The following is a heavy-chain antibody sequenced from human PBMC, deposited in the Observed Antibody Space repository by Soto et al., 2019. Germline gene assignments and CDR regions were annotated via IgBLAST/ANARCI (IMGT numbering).Heavy chain of an antibody. J-gene: IGHJ4*02. Sequence: GGSLRLSCAASGFTFSSYAMHWVRQAPGKGLEWVAVISYDGSNKYYADSVKGRFTISRDNSKNTLYLQMNSLRVEDTAIYFCAKDLSSLGWLALGAPFDSCGQVTLVTVSS. D-gene: IGHD3-22*01. CDR3: AKDLSSLGWLALGAPFDS. CDR1: GFTFSSYA. CDR2: ISYDGSNK. V-gene: IGHV3-30-3*01.